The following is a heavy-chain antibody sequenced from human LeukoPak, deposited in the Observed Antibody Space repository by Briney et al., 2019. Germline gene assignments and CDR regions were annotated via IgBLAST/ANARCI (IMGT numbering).Heavy chain of an antibody. CDR1: GGSISSYY. Sequence: SETLSLTCTVSGGSISSYYWSWIRQPPGNGLEWIGYIYYSGSTNYNPSLKSRVTISVDTSKNQFSLKLSSVTAADTAVYYCARFSRLGYCSSTSCYHYFDYWGQGTLVTVSS. D-gene: IGHD2-2*01. CDR2: IYYSGST. CDR3: ARFSRLGYCSSTSCYHYFDY. V-gene: IGHV4-59*12. J-gene: IGHJ4*02.